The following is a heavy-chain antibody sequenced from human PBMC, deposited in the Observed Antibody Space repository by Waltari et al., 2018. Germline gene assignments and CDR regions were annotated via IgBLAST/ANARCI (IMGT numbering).Heavy chain of an antibody. J-gene: IGHJ4*02. D-gene: IGHD1-26*01. CDR2: ISWDGGST. Sequence: EVQLVESGGVVVQPGGSLRLSCAASGFTFDDYAMHWVGQAPGKGLEWVSLISWDGGSTYYADSVKGRFTISRDNSKNSLYLQMNSLRAEDTALYYCAKVGIVGGSSWGQGTLVTVSS. V-gene: IGHV3-43D*04. CDR1: GFTFDDYA. CDR3: AKVGIVGGSS.